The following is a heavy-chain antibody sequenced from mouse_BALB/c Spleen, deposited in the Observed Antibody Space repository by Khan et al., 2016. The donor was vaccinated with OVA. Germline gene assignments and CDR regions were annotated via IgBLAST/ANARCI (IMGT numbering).Heavy chain of an antibody. CDR3: ARDEGYYYGDYFDY. D-gene: IGHD1-1*01. CDR1: GYLITSGCY. CDR2: ISYDGNT. Sequence: EVELVESGPGLVKPSQSLSLTCSVTGYLITSGCYWNWIRQFPGNKLEWVGHISYDGNTNYNPSLRNRISITRDTSKNPFFLRLNSVTTEDTATYYCARDEGYYYGDYFDYWGQGTTLTVSS. V-gene: IGHV3-6*02. J-gene: IGHJ2*01.